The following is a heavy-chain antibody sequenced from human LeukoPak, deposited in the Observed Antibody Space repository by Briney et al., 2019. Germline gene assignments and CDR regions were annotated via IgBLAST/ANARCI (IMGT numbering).Heavy chain of an antibody. CDR3: ARARGDSTFDY. CDR2: MSNSGRT. CDR1: GDSISSYY. V-gene: IGHV4-59*08. Sequence: PSETLSLTCSVSGDSISSYYCSWMRQPPGKGLEWIGHMSNSGRTNYNPSLKSRVTISVDTSKNQFSLKLSSVTAADTAVYYCARARGDSTFDYWGQGTQVTVSS. J-gene: IGHJ4*02. D-gene: IGHD2-21*02.